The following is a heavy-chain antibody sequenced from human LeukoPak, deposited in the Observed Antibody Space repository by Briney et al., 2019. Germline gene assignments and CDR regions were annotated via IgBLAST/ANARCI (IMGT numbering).Heavy chain of an antibody. CDR2: ISGSGSST. D-gene: IGHD2-2*01. Sequence: RAGGSLRLSCAASGFTVSSNYMSWVRQAPGKGLEWVSAISGSGSSTYDADSVKGRFTISRDNSKNTLYLQMNSLRAEDTAVYYCAKAAVFTVPSYWYFDLWGRGALVTVSS. CDR1: GFTVSSNY. V-gene: IGHV3-23*01. CDR3: AKAAVFTVPSYWYFDL. J-gene: IGHJ2*01.